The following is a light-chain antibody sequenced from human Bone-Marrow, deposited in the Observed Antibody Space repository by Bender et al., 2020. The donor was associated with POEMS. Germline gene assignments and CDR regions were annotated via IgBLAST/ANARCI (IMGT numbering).Light chain of an antibody. Sequence: SYVLTQPPSVSLAPGETAKITCGGENIGSKNVHWYQQRPGQAPVVVVDNDNGRPAGIPERFSGSSSGNTATLTISRVEAGDEADYYCQVWDAASDHPYVFGPGTKVTVL. V-gene: IGLV3-21*02. CDR1: NIGSKN. J-gene: IGLJ1*01. CDR2: NDN. CDR3: QVWDAASDHPYV.